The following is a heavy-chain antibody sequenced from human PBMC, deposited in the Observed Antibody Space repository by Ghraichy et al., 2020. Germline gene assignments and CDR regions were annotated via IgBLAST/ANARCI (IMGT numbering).Heavy chain of an antibody. Sequence: GGSLRLSCVASGFTFSSYAMSWVRQAPGKGLECVSGISGSGGSTYYADSVKGRFTISRDNSKNTLYLQMNSLRAEDTAVYYCAKASTRITGTTIVDWGQGTLVTVSS. CDR1: GFTFSSYA. CDR3: AKASTRITGTTIVD. D-gene: IGHD1-7*01. J-gene: IGHJ4*02. V-gene: IGHV3-23*01. CDR2: ISGSGGST.